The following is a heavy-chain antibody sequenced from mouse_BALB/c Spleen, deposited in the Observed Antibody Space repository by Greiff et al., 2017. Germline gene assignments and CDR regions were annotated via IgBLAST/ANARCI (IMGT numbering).Heavy chain of an antibody. CDR1: GYTFTSYV. J-gene: IGHJ4*01. V-gene: IGHV1-14*01. Sequence: VQLKQSGPELVKPGASVKMSCKASGYTFTSYVMHWVKQKPGQGLEWIGYINPYNDGTKYNEKFKGKATLTSDKSSSTAYMELSSLTSEDSAVYYCARGFITTLMDYWGQGTSVTVSS. CDR3: ARGFITTLMDY. D-gene: IGHD1-1*01. CDR2: INPYNDGT.